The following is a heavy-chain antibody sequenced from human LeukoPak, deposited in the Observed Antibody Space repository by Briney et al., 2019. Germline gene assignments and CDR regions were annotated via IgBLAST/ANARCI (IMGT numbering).Heavy chain of an antibody. Sequence: GASVKVSCKASGGTFSSYGISWVRQAPGQGLEWMGWISAYNGNTNYAQKLQGRVTMTTDTSTSTAYMELRSLRSDDTAVYYCARGSDAAAGTPFAYNWFDPWGQGTLVTVSS. J-gene: IGHJ5*02. V-gene: IGHV1-18*01. D-gene: IGHD6-13*01. CDR2: ISAYNGNT. CDR3: ARGSDAAAGTPFAYNWFDP. CDR1: GGTFSSYG.